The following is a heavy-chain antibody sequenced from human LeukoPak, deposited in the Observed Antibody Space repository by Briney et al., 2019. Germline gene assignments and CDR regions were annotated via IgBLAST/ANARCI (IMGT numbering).Heavy chain of an antibody. CDR3: ARGGSYGGNYYYYYMDV. V-gene: IGHV4-39*07. J-gene: IGHJ6*03. CDR1: GGSISSSSYY. CDR2: IYYSGST. D-gene: IGHD4-23*01. Sequence: SETLSLTCTVSGGSISSSSYYWGWIRQPPGKGLEWIGSIYYSGSTYYNPSLKSRVTISVDTSKNQFSLKLSSVTAADTAVYYCARGGSYGGNYYYYYMDVWGKGTTVTVSS.